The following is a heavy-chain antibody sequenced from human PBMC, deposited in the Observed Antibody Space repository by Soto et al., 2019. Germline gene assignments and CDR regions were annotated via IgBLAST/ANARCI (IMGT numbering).Heavy chain of an antibody. CDR3: ARESGGATATLDYYYFYMDV. CDR1: GDSFNDYY. CDR2: INPNGGVT. Sequence: QVQLVQSGAEVRKPGASVTVSCRSSGDSFNDYYIHWVRQAPGQGFEWMGWINPNGGVTKYAQKVQGWVSMTRDTSIRTVYMQLSRLRSDDTAVYYCARESGGATATLDYYYFYMDVWGTGTTFTVSS. D-gene: IGHD5-12*01. J-gene: IGHJ6*03. V-gene: IGHV1-2*04.